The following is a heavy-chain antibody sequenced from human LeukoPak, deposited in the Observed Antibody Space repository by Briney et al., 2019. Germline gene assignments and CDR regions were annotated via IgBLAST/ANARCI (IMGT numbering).Heavy chain of an antibody. CDR1: GFTFSNHD. V-gene: IGHV3-48*03. D-gene: IGHD2-21*02. J-gene: IGHJ4*02. CDR2: IISSGSTK. CDR3: ARERTNCYGDCYDW. Sequence: GGSLRLSCAASGFTFSNHDMNWVRQAPGKGLGWVSYIISSGSTKYYADSVKGRFTSSRDNAKNSLYLQMNSLRAEDTALYYCARERTNCYGDCYDWGGQGTLVTVSS.